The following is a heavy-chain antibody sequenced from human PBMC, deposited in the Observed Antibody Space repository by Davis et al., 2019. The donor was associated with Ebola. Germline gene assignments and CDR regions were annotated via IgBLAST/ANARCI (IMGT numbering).Heavy chain of an antibody. D-gene: IGHD4-23*01. Sequence: GGSLRLSCAASGFNFSVYYMSWIRQAPGKGPEWVSSISSSASYKNYADSVKGRFTISRDDAKKSLYLQMDSLRAEDTAVYYCAQQLGDYGGNALRYWGQGTLVTVSS. CDR2: ISSSASYK. V-gene: IGHV3-11*06. J-gene: IGHJ4*02. CDR3: AQQLGDYGGNALRY. CDR1: GFNFSVYY.